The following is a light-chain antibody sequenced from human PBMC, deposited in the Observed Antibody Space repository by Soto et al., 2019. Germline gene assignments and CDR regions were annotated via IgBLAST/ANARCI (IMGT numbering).Light chain of an antibody. CDR3: QQYNNWPRT. Sequence: EIVMTQSPATLSVPPGERATLSCRASQSISSNLAWYQQKPGRAPRLLIYGASTRATGIPARFSGSGSGAEFTLTISSLQSEDFAVYYCQQYNNWPRTFGQGTKVDIK. V-gene: IGKV3-15*01. CDR2: GAS. CDR1: QSISSN. J-gene: IGKJ1*01.